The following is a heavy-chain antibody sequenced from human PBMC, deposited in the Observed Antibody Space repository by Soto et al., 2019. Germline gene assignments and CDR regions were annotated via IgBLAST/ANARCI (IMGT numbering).Heavy chain of an antibody. CDR3: ARTDIAYCGGDCYCDAFDI. D-gene: IGHD2-21*02. CDR2: IDWDDDK. J-gene: IGHJ3*02. V-gene: IGHV2-70*11. CDR1: GFSLSTSGMC. Sequence: SGPTLVNPTQTLTLTCTFSGFSLSTSGMCASWIRQPPGKALEWLARIDWDDDKYYGTSLKTRLTISKDTSKNQVVLTMTNMDPVDTATYYCARTDIAYCGGDCYCDAFDIWGQGTMVTVSS.